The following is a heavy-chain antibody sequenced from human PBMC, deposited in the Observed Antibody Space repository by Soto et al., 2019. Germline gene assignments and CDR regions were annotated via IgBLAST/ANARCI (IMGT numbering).Heavy chain of an antibody. Sequence: GGSLRLSCATSGFTFSSYGMHWVRQAPGKGLEWMAVISYDGSNKYYADSVKGRFTISRDNSKNTLYLQMNSLRAEDTAVYYCAKERWTTVTMYYFDYWGQGA. D-gene: IGHD4-17*01. CDR2: ISYDGSNK. CDR3: AKERWTTVTMYYFDY. V-gene: IGHV3-30*18. CDR1: GFTFSSYG. J-gene: IGHJ4*02.